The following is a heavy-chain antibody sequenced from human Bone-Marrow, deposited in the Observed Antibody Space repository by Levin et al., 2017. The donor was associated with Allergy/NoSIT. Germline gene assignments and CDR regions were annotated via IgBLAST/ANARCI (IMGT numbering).Heavy chain of an antibody. J-gene: IGHJ4*02. Sequence: SETLSLTCTVSDGSIRSVYWSWIRQPPGKGLEWIGYIYYSGDINYNPSLKSRVTISIDTSTNQFSLSLRSVTDADTAVYYCTKGAGRGRAFDYWSQGTLVTVSS. CDR2: IYYSGDI. CDR1: DGSIRSVY. V-gene: IGHV4-59*01. CDR3: TKGAGRGRAFDY. D-gene: IGHD3-10*01.